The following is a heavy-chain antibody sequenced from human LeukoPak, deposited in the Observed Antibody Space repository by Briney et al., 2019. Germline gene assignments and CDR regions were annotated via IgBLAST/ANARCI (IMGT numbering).Heavy chain of an antibody. Sequence: ASVKVSCKTSGYTFTGYYIHWVRQAPGQGLEWMGWINPNSGGTNYAQKFQGRVTMTRDASITTAYMELSRLRSDDTAVYYCAPRPATPKPGVAYYSDNGGYYYFDYWGQGTLVTVSS. CDR2: INPNSGGT. CDR3: APRPATPKPGVAYYSDNGGYYYFDY. CDR1: GYTFTGYY. J-gene: IGHJ4*02. V-gene: IGHV1-2*02. D-gene: IGHD3-22*01.